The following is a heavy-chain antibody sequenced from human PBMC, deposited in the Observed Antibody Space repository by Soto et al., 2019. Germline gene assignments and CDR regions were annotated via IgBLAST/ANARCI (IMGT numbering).Heavy chain of an antibody. Sequence: QVQLVESGGGVVQPGRSLRLSCAASSFTFTSYDLHWVRQAPGKGLEWVAFISSDGTKKYYADSVKGRFTISRDNSKNTLYLQMNSLKHGDTGVYHCAKDPYGDRFFWGQGTLLTVSS. CDR2: ISSDGTKK. CDR3: AKDPYGDRFF. CDR1: SFTFTSYD. V-gene: IGHV3-30*18. D-gene: IGHD4-17*01. J-gene: IGHJ4*02.